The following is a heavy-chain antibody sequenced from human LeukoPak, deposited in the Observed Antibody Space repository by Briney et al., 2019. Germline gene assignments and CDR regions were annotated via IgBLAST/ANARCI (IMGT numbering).Heavy chain of an antibody. CDR1: GYSISSGYY. V-gene: IGHV4-38-2*01. J-gene: IGHJ4*02. Sequence: SETLSLTCAVSGYSISSGYYWGWIRQPPGKGLEWIGNIYHSGSTYYNPSLKSRVTISLDTSKNQFSLKLSSVTAADTAVYYCARIYSRSSGYYFDYWGQGTLVTVSS. D-gene: IGHD6-6*01. CDR3: ARIYSRSSGYYFDY. CDR2: IYHSGST.